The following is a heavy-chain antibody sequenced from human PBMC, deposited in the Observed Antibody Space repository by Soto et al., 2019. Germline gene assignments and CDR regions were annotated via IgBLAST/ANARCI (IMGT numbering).Heavy chain of an antibody. D-gene: IGHD2-15*01. CDR2: ISGGGSGA. CDR3: ATDLWWYVH. CDR1: GFTFSAHA. V-gene: IGHV3-23*01. J-gene: IGHJ4*02. Sequence: EVQRLESGGGLVQPGGSLRLSCAASGFTFSAHAMTWVRQATGKGLEWVSGISGGGSGAYYADSVKGRLTISRDNSKNTLFLHMDSLRAEDTAVYYCATDLWWYVHWGQGTVVTVSS.